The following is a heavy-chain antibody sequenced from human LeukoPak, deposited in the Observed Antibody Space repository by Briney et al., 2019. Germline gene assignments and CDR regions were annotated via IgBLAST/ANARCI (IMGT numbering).Heavy chain of an antibody. Sequence: GGSLRLSCAASGFTFSSYSMNWVRQAPGKGLEWVSSISSSSSYIYYADSVKGRFTISRDNAKNSLYLQMNSLRAEDTAVYYCARDPISSSSPRWFDPWGQGTLVTVSS. CDR2: ISSSSSYI. J-gene: IGHJ5*02. V-gene: IGHV3-21*01. CDR1: GFTFSSYS. CDR3: ARDPISSSSPRWFDP. D-gene: IGHD6-13*01.